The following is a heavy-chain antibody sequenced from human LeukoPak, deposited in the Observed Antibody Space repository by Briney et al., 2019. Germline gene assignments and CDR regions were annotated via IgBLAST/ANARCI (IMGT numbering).Heavy chain of an antibody. CDR3: ARNAPDYGDQNRRFDY. V-gene: IGHV4-39*07. D-gene: IGHD4-17*01. Sequence: SETLSLTCTVSGGSISSSSYYWGWIRQPPGKGLEWIGSIYYRGSTYYNPSLKSRVTISVDTSKNQFSLKLSSVTAADTAVYYCARNAPDYGDQNRRFDYWGQGTLVTVSS. CDR1: GGSISSSSYY. CDR2: IYYRGST. J-gene: IGHJ4*02.